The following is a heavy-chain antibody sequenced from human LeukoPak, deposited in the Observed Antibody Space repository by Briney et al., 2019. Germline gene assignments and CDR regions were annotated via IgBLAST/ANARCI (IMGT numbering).Heavy chain of an antibody. J-gene: IGHJ4*02. CDR2: ISTDGGST. CDR3: ARALGWASSGPIDY. Sequence: PGGSLRLSCKASGFTFNNYALHWVRQAPGKGLEYVSAISTDGGSTYYGNSVGGRFPISRDNSKNALYLQMGSLRVEDMAVYYCARALGWASSGPIDYWGQGTLVSVSS. CDR1: GFTFNNYA. D-gene: IGHD3-22*01. V-gene: IGHV3-64*01.